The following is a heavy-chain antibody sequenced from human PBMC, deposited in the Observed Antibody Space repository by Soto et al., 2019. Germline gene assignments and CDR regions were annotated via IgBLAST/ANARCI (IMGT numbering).Heavy chain of an antibody. CDR2: IYYRGST. J-gene: IGHJ4*02. Sequence: PSETLSLTCAVSGGSITSSSYYWGWIRQAPGRGLEWIGTIYYRGSTYYDPSLESRVTISADTSKNQLSLNLRSVTAADTAVYYCASPAGADYTFDYWGQGILVT. D-gene: IGHD4-4*01. CDR1: GGSITSSSYY. CDR3: ASPAGADYTFDY. V-gene: IGHV4-39*01.